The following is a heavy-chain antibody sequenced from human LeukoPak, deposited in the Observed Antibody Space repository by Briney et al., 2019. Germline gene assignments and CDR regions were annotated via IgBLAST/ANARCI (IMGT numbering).Heavy chain of an antibody. CDR1: GGSISSSSFY. CDR2: IYYSGTT. V-gene: IGHV4-39*01. CDR3: ARLVGAATDPFDY. D-gene: IGHD1-26*01. Sequence: SETLSLTCKVSGGSISSSSFYWGSIRQSPGKGLEWIGSIYYSGTTYYNPSLKTRVTIFVDTSKNQFSLKLSSVTAADTAVYYCARLVGAATDPFDYWGQGTLVTVSS. J-gene: IGHJ4*02.